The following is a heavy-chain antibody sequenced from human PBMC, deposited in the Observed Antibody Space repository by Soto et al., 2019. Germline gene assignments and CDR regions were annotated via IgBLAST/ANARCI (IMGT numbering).Heavy chain of an antibody. CDR1: GGSVSSGDYY. V-gene: IGHV4-61*08. CDR3: ARGIQRAAYGSREGVERNWFDP. D-gene: IGHD3-10*01. CDR2: IHSRGST. Sequence: SETLSLTCSVSGGSVSSGDYYWSWIRQPPGKGLEWIAYIHSRGSTNYNPSLERRVTIAVDTSKNQFSLALTSVSAADTAVYYCARGIQRAAYGSREGVERNWFDPWGQGTLVTVSS. J-gene: IGHJ5*02.